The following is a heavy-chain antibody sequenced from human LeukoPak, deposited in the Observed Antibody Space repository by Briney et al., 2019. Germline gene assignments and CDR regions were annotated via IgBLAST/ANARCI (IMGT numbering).Heavy chain of an antibody. D-gene: IGHD2-21*01. CDR1: GGTFSSYA. V-gene: IGHV1-69*04. CDR2: IIPILGIA. J-gene: IGHJ6*02. CDR3: ARDRVIENYYYYYGMDV. Sequence: SVKVSCKASGGTFSSYAISWVRQAPGQGLEWMGRIIPILGIANYAQKFQGRVTITADKSTSTAYMELSSLRSEDTAVYYRARDRVIENYYYYYGMDVWGQGTTVTVSS.